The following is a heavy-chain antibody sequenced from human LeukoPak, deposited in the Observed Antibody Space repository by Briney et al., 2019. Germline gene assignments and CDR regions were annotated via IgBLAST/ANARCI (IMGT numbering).Heavy chain of an antibody. Sequence: PSETLSLTCTVSGGSISSYYWSWIRQPPGKGLEWIGYIYYSGSTNYNPSLKSRVTISVDTSKNQFSLKLSSVTAADTAVYYCAREAVRGLNWFDPWGRGTLVTVSS. CDR1: GGSISSYY. D-gene: IGHD3-10*01. CDR3: AREAVRGLNWFDP. V-gene: IGHV4-59*01. J-gene: IGHJ5*02. CDR2: IYYSGST.